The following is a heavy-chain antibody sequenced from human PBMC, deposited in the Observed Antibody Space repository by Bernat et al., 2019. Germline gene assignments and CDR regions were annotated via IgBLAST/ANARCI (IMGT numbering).Heavy chain of an antibody. J-gene: IGHJ4*02. Sequence: QVQLQQSGPGLVKPSQTLSLTCAISGDTVSSNSAAWNWIRQSPSRGLEWLGRTYYRSKWYYDYAVSVKRRKTTNPHTPKGQFSLRLGSVPPEEPAFYYCTRGCGGGGGGFDYWGQGTWSPSPQ. V-gene: IGHV6-1*01. D-gene: IGHD3-16*01. CDR2: TYYRSKWYY. CDR1: GDTVSSNSAA. CDR3: TRGCGGGGGGFDY.